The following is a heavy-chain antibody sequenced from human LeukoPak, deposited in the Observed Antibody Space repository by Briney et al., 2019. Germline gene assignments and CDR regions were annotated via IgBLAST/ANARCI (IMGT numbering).Heavy chain of an antibody. Sequence: SETLSLTCAVYGGSFSGYYWSWIRQPPGKGLEWIGEINHSGSTNYNQSLKSRVTISVDKSKNQFSLKPSSVTAADTAVYSCANTSVCSSTSCYKGVYFQHWGQGTLVTVSS. V-gene: IGHV4-34*01. CDR1: GGSFSGYY. J-gene: IGHJ1*01. D-gene: IGHD2-2*02. CDR3: ANTSVCSSTSCYKGVYFQH. CDR2: INHSGST.